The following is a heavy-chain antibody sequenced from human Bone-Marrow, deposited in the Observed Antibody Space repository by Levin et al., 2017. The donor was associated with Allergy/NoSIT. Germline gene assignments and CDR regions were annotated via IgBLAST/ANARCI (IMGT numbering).Heavy chain of an antibody. Sequence: GGSLRLSCAASGFTFRTAWMSWVRQAPGKGLEWVGRIRNKAHGGTVDYAAPVKGRFSISRDDSKTTLYLQMNSLKTEDTAVYYCTTGYITSYDYYGMDVWGQGTTVTVSS. CDR2: IRNKAHGGTV. D-gene: IGHD3-10*01. CDR3: TTGYITSYDYYGMDV. CDR1: GFTFRTAW. J-gene: IGHJ6*02. V-gene: IGHV3-15*01.